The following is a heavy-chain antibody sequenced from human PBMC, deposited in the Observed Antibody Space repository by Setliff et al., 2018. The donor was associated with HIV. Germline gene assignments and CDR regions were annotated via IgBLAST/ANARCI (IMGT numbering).Heavy chain of an antibody. D-gene: IGHD3-3*01. V-gene: IGHV4-39*01. CDR1: GGSISSSSYY. J-gene: IGHJ3*02. Sequence: SETLSLTCTVYGGSISSSSYYWGWIRQPPGKGLEWIGSIYYSGSTYYNPSLKSRVTISVDTSKNQFSLKLSSVTAADTAVYYCARHRSYYNFWSGYQDAFDIWGQGTMVTVS. CDR2: IYYSGST. CDR3: ARHRSYYNFWSGYQDAFDI.